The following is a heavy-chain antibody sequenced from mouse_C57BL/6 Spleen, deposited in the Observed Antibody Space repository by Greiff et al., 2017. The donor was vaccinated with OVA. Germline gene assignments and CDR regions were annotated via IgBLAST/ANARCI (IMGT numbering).Heavy chain of an antibody. CDR1: GYTFTSYW. D-gene: IGHD2-3*01. J-gene: IGHJ4*01. Sequence: QVQLQQPGAELAKPGASVKLSCKASGYTFTSYWISWVKQRPGQGLEWIGDIYPGSGSTNYNEKFKSKATLTADTSSSTAYMQLSSLTSEDSAVYSGAIWDDGYLYYYAMDYWGQGTSVTVSS. V-gene: IGHV1-55*01. CDR3: AIWDDGYLYYYAMDY. CDR2: IYPGSGST.